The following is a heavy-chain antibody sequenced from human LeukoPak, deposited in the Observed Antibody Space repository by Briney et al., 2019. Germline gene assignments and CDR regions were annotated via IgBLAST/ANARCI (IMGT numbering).Heavy chain of an antibody. J-gene: IGHJ4*02. CDR3: ARVGCSGGSCYFFGDY. D-gene: IGHD2-15*01. Sequence: SETLSLTCSVSSYSIPSGYYWGWIRQPPGKGLEWIGSINLSGHTYYNPALKSRVTISVDTSKNRFSLRLSSVTAADTAIYYCARVGCSGGSCYFFGDYWGQGTLVTVSS. CDR1: SYSIPSGYY. CDR2: INLSGHT. V-gene: IGHV4-38-2*02.